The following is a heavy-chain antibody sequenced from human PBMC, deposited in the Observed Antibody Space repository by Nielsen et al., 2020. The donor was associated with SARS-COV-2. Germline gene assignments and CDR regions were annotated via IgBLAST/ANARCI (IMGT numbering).Heavy chain of an antibody. Sequence: GESLKISCAASGFTFSSYAMSWVRQAPGKGLEWVAVISYDGSNKYYADSVKGRFTISRDNSKNTLYLQMNSLRAEDTAVYYCATSGYSSGWGVYWGQGTLVPSPQ. CDR2: ISYDGSNK. J-gene: IGHJ4*02. D-gene: IGHD6-19*01. V-gene: IGHV3-30*03. CDR3: ATSGYSSGWGVY. CDR1: GFTFSSYA.